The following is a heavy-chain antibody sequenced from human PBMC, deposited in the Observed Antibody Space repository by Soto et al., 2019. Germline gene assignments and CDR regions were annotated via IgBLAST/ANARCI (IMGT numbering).Heavy chain of an antibody. V-gene: IGHV3-73*02. CDR2: IRSKADSYAT. J-gene: IGHJ5*02. Sequence: EVQLVESGGGLVQPGGSLKLSCAASGFTLSGSRIHWVRQASGKGLEWVGRIRSKADSYATAYVASVKGRFTISRDDSKNTAYLQMNSLKTEDTAVYYCTSQYCGGDCSRVDPWGQGTLVTVSS. D-gene: IGHD2-21*02. CDR3: TSQYCGGDCSRVDP. CDR1: GFTLSGSR.